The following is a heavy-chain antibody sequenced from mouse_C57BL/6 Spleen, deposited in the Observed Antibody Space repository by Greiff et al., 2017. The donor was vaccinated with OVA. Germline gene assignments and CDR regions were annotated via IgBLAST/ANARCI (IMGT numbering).Heavy chain of an antibody. V-gene: IGHV3-6*01. J-gene: IGHJ2*01. Sequence: EVKLQESGPGLVKPSQSLSLTCSVTGYSITSGYYWNWIRQFPGNKLEWMGYISYDGSNNYNPSLKNRISITRDTSKNQFFLKLNSVTTEDTATYYCARRGGYFFDYWGQGTTLTVSS. D-gene: IGHD1-1*02. CDR2: ISYDGSN. CDR3: ARRGGYFFDY. CDR1: GYSITSGYY.